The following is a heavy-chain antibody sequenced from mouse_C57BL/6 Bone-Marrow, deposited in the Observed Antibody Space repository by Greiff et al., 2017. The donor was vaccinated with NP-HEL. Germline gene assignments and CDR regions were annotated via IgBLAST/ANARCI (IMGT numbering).Heavy chain of an antibody. CDR2: IRSKSNNYAT. CDR3: VRLFYGSSGVDY. V-gene: IGHV10-1*01. CDR1: GFSFNTYS. J-gene: IGHJ4*01. Sequence: EVNLVESGGGLVQPKGSLKLSCAASGFSFNTYSMNWVRQAPGKGLEWVARIRSKSNNYATYYADSVKARFTISRDDSESMLYLQMNNLKTEDAAMYYCVRLFYGSSGVDYWGQGTSVTVSS. D-gene: IGHD1-1*01.